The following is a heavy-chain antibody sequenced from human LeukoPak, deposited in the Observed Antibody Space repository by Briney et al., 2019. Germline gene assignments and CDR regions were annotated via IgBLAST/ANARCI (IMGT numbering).Heavy chain of an antibody. V-gene: IGHV4-59*01. Sequence: PSETLTLTCTVSGGPISSYYWSWIRQPPGKGLEWIGYIYYSGSTNYNPSLKSRVTISVDTSKNQFSLKLSSVTAADTAVYYCARGGYSSSSRPFDYWGQGTLVTVSS. CDR3: ARGGYSSSSRPFDY. CDR2: IYYSGST. D-gene: IGHD6-6*01. CDR1: GGPISSYY. J-gene: IGHJ4*02.